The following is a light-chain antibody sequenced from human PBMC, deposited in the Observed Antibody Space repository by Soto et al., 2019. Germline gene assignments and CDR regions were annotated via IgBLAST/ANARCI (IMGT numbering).Light chain of an antibody. Sequence: EIVLTQSPGTLSLSPGERATLSCRASQSFSSSYLAWYQQKPGQAPRLLIYGASSRATGIPDRFSGSGSGGDFTLNISRLEPEDFAVYYCQQYGSSPRTFGQGTKVESK. CDR2: GAS. CDR1: QSFSSSY. J-gene: IGKJ1*01. V-gene: IGKV3-20*01. CDR3: QQYGSSPRT.